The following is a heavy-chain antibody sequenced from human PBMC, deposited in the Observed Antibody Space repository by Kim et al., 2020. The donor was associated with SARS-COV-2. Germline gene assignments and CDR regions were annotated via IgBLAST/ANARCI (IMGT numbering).Heavy chain of an antibody. J-gene: IGHJ6*01. V-gene: IGHV3-30*18. CDR3: VKGSTSFQFYYYGMDV. CDR1: GFIFSEYA. Sequence: WGSLRLSCAASGFIFSEYAMYWVRQTPGKGLEWVAVIFYDGSKTYYRDSVKGRFTISRDNSKNTLYLQMISLRTEDTAVYYCVKGSTSFQFYYYGMDVWG. CDR2: IFYDGSKT. D-gene: IGHD2-2*01.